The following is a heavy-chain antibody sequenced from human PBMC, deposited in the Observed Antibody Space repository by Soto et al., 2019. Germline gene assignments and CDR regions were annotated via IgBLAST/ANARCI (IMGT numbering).Heavy chain of an antibody. Sequence: QVQLVESGGGVVQPGRSLRLSCAASGFTFSNYGMHWVRQAPGKGLEWVAAIYYDGSNKEYADSVKGRFTISRDNSKNTLLLQRDSVRAEDTAVYYCASDATSGSYSRFDDWGQGTLVTVSS. CDR2: IYYDGSNK. J-gene: IGHJ4*02. V-gene: IGHV3-33*01. CDR1: GFTFSNYG. D-gene: IGHD1-26*01. CDR3: ASDATSGSYSRFDD.